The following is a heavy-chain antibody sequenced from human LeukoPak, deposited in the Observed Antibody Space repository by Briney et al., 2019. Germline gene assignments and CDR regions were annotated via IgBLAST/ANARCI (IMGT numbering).Heavy chain of an antibody. CDR2: IYHTGKT. CDR1: RGSITSTDHY. CDR3: ARNVLRYFDWGHAVLDF. J-gene: IGHJ3*01. D-gene: IGHD3-9*01. V-gene: IGHV4-39*07. Sequence: SETLSLTCTVSRGSITSTDHYWAWIRQPPGKALEWIGSIYHTGKTFYSPSLKSRLGMSIDTSKSQFSLSLRSATAADTALYFCARNVLRYFDWGHAVLDFWGQGIMVTVSS.